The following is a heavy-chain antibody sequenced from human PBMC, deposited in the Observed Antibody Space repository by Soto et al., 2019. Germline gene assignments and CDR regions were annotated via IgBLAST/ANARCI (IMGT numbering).Heavy chain of an antibody. J-gene: IGHJ4*02. CDR1: GFTSSSYA. CDR3: ASPLPRGYADY. V-gene: IGHV3-30-3*01. CDR2: ISYDGSNK. D-gene: IGHD3-22*01. Sequence: GGSLRLSCAASGFTSSSYAMHWVRQAPGKGLEWVAVISYDGSNKYYADSVKGRFTISRDNSKNTLYLQMNSLRAEDTAVYYCASPLPRGYADYWGQGTLVTVSS.